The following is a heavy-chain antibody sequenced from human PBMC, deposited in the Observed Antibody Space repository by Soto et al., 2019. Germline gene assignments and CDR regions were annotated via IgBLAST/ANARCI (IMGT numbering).Heavy chain of an antibody. D-gene: IGHD2-21*01. Sequence: QVQVVQSGAEVKKPGASVKVSCKASGYTFTGYYLHWVRQAPGQGLEWLGWINPNGGGTNYAQDFQCRITMTRDASITTAYLEVTRLRSEDTAVYYCAREGISARSPTDWGHGTLVTVSS. V-gene: IGHV1-2*02. CDR2: INPNGGGT. CDR1: GYTFTGYY. CDR3: AREGISARSPTD. J-gene: IGHJ4*01.